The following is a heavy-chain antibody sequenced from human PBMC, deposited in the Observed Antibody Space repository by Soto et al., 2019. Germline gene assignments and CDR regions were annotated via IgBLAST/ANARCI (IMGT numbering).Heavy chain of an antibody. CDR2: IYHGGTT. CDR3: ARGRTGLFCSRNKRPGNWFAP. CDR1: GGFISSGDSS. J-gene: IGHJ5*02. Sequence: TLALSCAVSGGFISSGDSSWSWIRQPPGRGLEWIGHIYHGGTTFYNPSLKSRVAISEDRSKNQFSLNLSSVTAADTAVYYCARGRTGLFCSRNKRPGNWFAPGGQLTMVTVS. D-gene: IGHD2-2*01. V-gene: IGHV4-30-2*01.